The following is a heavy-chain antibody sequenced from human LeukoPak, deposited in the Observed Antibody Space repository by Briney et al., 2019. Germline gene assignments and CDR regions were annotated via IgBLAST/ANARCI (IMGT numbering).Heavy chain of an antibody. D-gene: IGHD3-10*01. V-gene: IGHV1-69*13. CDR3: ARDSVGWSGWFGELTTTNYFDY. Sequence: ASVKVSCKASGGTFSSYAISWVRQAPGQGLEWMGGIIPIFGTANYAQKFQGRVTITADESTSTAYMELSSLRSEDTAVYYCARDSVGWSGWFGELTTTNYFDYWGQGTLVTVSS. J-gene: IGHJ4*02. CDR2: IIPIFGTA. CDR1: GGTFSSYA.